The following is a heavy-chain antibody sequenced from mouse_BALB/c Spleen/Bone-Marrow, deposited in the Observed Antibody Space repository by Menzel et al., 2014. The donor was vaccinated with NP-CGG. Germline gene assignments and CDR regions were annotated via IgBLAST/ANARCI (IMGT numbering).Heavy chain of an antibody. CDR2: ISNGGGNT. D-gene: IGHD4-1*01. V-gene: IGHV5-12-2*01. CDR1: GLTFSNYN. Sequence: EVKVVESGGDLVQPGGSLKLSCAASGLTFSNYNISWVRQTPEKRLERVAYISNGGGNTYYPDTVKGRFTISRDNAKNTLYLQMTSLKSEDTAIYYCARHETGTGQYFDYWCQGTTLTVSS. J-gene: IGHJ2*01. CDR3: ARHETGTGQYFDY.